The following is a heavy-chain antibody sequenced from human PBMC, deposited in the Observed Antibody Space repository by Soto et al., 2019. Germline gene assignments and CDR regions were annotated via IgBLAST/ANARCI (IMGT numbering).Heavy chain of an antibody. V-gene: IGHV3-48*02. D-gene: IGHD3-22*01. CDR2: ISPSGYTI. CDR3: ESGFYYNYFDM. CDR1: VCTFRAYI. J-gene: IGHJ3*02. Sequence: VGSLRRSCASSVCTFRAYIIYLVRQAPGKGLEWLSYISPSGYTIHYADSVNGRFYISRDKARNSVYLQMNSLRYEDTAFYYCESGFYYNYFDMWGQGKMVSVSS.